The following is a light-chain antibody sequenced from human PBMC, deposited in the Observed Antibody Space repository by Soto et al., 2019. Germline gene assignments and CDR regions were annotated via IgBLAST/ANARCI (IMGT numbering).Light chain of an antibody. CDR1: GSDVRTYNL. J-gene: IGLJ1*01. V-gene: IGLV2-23*01. Sequence: QSALTQPASVSGSPGQSITISCTVTGSDVRTYNLVSWYQQHPGKVPKLIIYEASKRPSGVSNRFLGSQPAKTAALTYSGTQGENEADYYCCSYAGDKTYVFGSGTKVTV. CDR3: CSYAGDKTYV. CDR2: EAS.